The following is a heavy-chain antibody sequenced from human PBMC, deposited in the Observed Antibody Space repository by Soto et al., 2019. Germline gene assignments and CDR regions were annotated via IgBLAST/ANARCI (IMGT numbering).Heavy chain of an antibody. CDR1: GYTFTRSG. CDR3: AREGVAPYYHYRLDV. Sequence: ASVKVSCKASGYTFTRSGISWVRQAPGQGLEWMGWISTYNGDTNYAQTFQGRVTMTTDTSTSTVHMEVRSLRSDDTAVYYCAREGVAPYYHYRLDVWGQGSPVTVSS. J-gene: IGHJ6*02. CDR2: ISTYNGDT. V-gene: IGHV1-18*01. D-gene: IGHD5-12*01.